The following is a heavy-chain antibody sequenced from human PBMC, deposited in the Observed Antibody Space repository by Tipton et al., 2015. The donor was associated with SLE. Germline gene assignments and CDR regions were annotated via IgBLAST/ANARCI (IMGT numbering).Heavy chain of an antibody. J-gene: IGHJ3*02. CDR2: IYTSGST. Sequence: TLSLTCTVSGGSISSYYWSWIRQPAGKGLEWIGSIYTSGSTNYNPSLKSRVTMSVDTSKNQFSLKLSSVTAADTAVYYCARDGSQWGGDAFDIWGQGTMVTVSS. V-gene: IGHV4-4*07. D-gene: IGHD1-26*01. CDR1: GGSISSYY. CDR3: ARDGSQWGGDAFDI.